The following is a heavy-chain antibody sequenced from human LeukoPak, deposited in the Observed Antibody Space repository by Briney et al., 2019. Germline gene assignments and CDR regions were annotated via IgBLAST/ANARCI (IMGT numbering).Heavy chain of an antibody. V-gene: IGHV3-66*01. J-gene: IGHJ3*02. CDR3: ARDGYGGNSQDAFDI. CDR2: IYSGGST. Sequence: GGSLRLSCAASGFTVSSNYMSWVRQAPGKGLEWVSVIYSGGSTYYADSVKDRFTISRDNSKNTLYLQMNSLRAEDTAVYYCARDGYGGNSQDAFDIWGQGTMVTVSS. D-gene: IGHD4-23*01. CDR1: GFTVSSNY.